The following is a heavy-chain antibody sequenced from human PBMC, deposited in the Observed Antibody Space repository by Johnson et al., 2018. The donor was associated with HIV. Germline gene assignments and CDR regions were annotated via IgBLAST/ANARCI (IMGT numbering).Heavy chain of an antibody. CDR2: IYSGGST. V-gene: IGHV3-66*01. D-gene: IGHD5-18*01. CDR1: GFTFSTYW. J-gene: IGHJ3*02. CDR3: ARAPGYSRAFDI. Sequence: VQLVESGGGLVQPGGSLRLSCAASGFTFSTYWMHWVRQAPGKGLVWVSVIYSGGSTYHADSVKGRFSISRDNSKNTLYLEINSLRAEDTAVYYCARAPGYSRAFDIWGQGTMVTVSS.